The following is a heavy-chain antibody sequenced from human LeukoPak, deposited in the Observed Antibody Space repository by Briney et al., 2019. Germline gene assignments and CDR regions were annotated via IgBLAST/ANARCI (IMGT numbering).Heavy chain of an antibody. CDR1: GFTFSTYA. D-gene: IGHD3-10*01. J-gene: IGHJ4*02. V-gene: IGHV3-30*04. Sequence: GGSLRLSCATSGFTFSTYAMHWVRQAPGKGLEWVAVMSYDGTNKYYADSVEGRFTISRDNSKNTLYLQMNSLRAEDTAIYYCARDYLPSLWVGEFYFDYWGQGSLVTVSS. CDR2: MSYDGTNK. CDR3: ARDYLPSLWVGEFYFDY.